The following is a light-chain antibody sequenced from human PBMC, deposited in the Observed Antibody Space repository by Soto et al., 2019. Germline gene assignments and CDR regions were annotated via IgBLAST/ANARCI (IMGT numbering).Light chain of an antibody. CDR1: QSISGY. J-gene: IGKJ2*01. V-gene: IGKV1-39*01. Sequence: DIQMTQSPSSLSASVGDRVTITCRASQSISGYLSWYYQSPGKAPKLLISAVSTLQSGVPSRFSASGSGTDYTLTISSLQPEDSATYYCPQSYTVPYTFGQGTKLEVK. CDR2: AVS. CDR3: PQSYTVPYT.